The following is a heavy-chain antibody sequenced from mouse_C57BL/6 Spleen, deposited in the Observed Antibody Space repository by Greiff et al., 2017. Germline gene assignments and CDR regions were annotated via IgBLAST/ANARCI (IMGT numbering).Heavy chain of an antibody. J-gene: IGHJ1*03. CDR3: AESTTVPWYFDV. V-gene: IGHV1-26*01. Sequence: EVQLQQSGPELVKPGASVKISCKASGYTFTDYYMNWVKQSHGKSLEWIGDINPNNGGTSYNQKFKGKATLTVDKSSSTAYMELRSLTSEDSAVYYWAESTTVPWYFDVWGKGTTVTVSS. CDR1: GYTFTDYY. CDR2: INPNNGGT. D-gene: IGHD1-1*01.